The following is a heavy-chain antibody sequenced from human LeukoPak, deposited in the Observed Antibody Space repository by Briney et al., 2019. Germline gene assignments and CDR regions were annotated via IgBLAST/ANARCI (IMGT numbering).Heavy chain of an antibody. CDR1: GGSFSGYY. CDR3: ARRRLYYYDSSGYYFGAALNV. V-gene: IGHV4-34*01. Sequence: PSETLSLTCAVYGGSFSGYYWSWIRQPPGKGLEWIGEINHSGSTNYNPSLKSRVTISVDTSKNQFSLKLSSVTAADTAVYYCARRRLYYYDSSGYYFGAALNVWGKGTTVTVSS. D-gene: IGHD3-22*01. J-gene: IGHJ6*04. CDR2: INHSGST.